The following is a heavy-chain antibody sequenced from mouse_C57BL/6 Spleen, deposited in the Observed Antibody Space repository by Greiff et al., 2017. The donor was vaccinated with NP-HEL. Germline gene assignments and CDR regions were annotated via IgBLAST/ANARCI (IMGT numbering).Heavy chain of an antibody. J-gene: IGHJ2*01. V-gene: IGHV1-69*01. CDR3: ARWGLYSNYDY. Sequence: QVQLQQPGAELVMPGASVKLSCKASGYTFTSYWMHWVKQRPGQGLEWIGEIDPSDGYTTYNQKFKGKSTLTVDKSSSTAYMQLSSLTSEDSAVYYCARWGLYSNYDYWGQGTTLTVSS. CDR2: IDPSDGYT. CDR1: GYTFTSYW. D-gene: IGHD2-5*01.